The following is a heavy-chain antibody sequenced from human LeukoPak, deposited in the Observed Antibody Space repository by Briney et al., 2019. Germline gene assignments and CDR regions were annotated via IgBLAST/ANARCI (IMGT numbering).Heavy chain of an antibody. CDR3: ARAVTHYYDSSHAFDI. Sequence: GGSLRLSCAASGFTFSSYSMNWVRQAPGKGLEWVSSISSSSSYIYYADSVKGRFTISRDNAKNSLYLQMNSLRAEDTAVYYCARAVTHYYDSSHAFDIWGQGTMVTVSS. CDR2: ISSSSSYI. J-gene: IGHJ3*02. D-gene: IGHD3-22*01. V-gene: IGHV3-21*01. CDR1: GFTFSSYS.